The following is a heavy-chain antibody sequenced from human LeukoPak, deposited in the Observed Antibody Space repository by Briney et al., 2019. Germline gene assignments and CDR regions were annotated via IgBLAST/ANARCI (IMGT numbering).Heavy chain of an antibody. CDR1: GFTFSSYE. Sequence: GGSLRLSCAASGFTFSSYEMNWVRQAPGKGLEWVSAISGSGGSTYYADSVKGRFTISRDNSKNTLYPQMNSLRAEDTAVYYCAKSSPPPLRYWGQGTLVTVSS. J-gene: IGHJ4*02. CDR2: ISGSGGST. V-gene: IGHV3-23*01. CDR3: AKSSPPPLRY.